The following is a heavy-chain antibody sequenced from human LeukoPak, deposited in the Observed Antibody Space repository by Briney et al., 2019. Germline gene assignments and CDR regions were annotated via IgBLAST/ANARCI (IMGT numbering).Heavy chain of an antibody. J-gene: IGHJ4*02. CDR1: GFTFSSYG. D-gene: IGHD4-17*01. CDR2: IWYDGSNK. CDR3: AKETTVRYFDY. Sequence: GGSLGLSCAASGFTFSSYGMHWVRQPPGKGLEWVAVIWYDGSNKYYADSVKGRFTISRDNSKNTLYLQMNSLRAEDTAVYYCAKETTVRYFDYWGQGTLVTVSS. V-gene: IGHV3-33*06.